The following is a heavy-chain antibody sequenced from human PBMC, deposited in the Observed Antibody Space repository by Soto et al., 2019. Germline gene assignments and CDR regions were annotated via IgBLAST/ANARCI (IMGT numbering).Heavy chain of an antibody. CDR3: ATAAYSTSWYDF. Sequence: VKVSCKSSEYTFTYYYIHWVRQAPGQGLEWMGLIXPSGGXTSYAQKFQGXXTMTRDTXXSTVYMELSSLRSEDTAVYYCATAAYSTSWYDFWGQGTLVTVSS. D-gene: IGHD6-13*01. CDR2: IXPSGGXT. V-gene: IGHV1-46*01. J-gene: IGHJ5*01. CDR1: EYTFTYYY.